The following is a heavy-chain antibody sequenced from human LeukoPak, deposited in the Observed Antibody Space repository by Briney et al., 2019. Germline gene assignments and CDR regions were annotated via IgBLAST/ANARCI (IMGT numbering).Heavy chain of an antibody. D-gene: IGHD1-26*01. Sequence: SETLSLTCTVSGGSISSGDYYWSWIRQPPGKGLEWIGYIYYSGSTYYNPSLKSRVTISVDTSKNQFSLKLSSVTAADTAVYYCARDRGSYWGIDYWGQGTLVTVSS. V-gene: IGHV4-30-4*02. J-gene: IGHJ4*02. CDR3: ARDRGSYWGIDY. CDR2: IYYSGST. CDR1: GGSISSGDYY.